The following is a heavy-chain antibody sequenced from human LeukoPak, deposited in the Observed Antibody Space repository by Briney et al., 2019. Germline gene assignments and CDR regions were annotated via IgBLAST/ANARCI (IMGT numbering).Heavy chain of an antibody. V-gene: IGHV1-2*02. CDR1: GYTFTGYC. J-gene: IGHJ5*02. D-gene: IGHD3-10*01. CDR3: ARDTIGMVRGEINWFDP. CDR2: INPNSGGT. Sequence: ASVKVSCKASGYTFTGYCMHWVRQAPGQGLEWMGWINPNSGGTNYAQKFQGRVTMTRDTSISTAYMELSRLRSDDTAVYYCARDTIGMVRGEINWFDPWGQGTLVTVSS.